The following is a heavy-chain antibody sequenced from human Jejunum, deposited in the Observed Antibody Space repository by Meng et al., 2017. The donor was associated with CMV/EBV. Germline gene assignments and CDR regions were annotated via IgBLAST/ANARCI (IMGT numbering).Heavy chain of an antibody. CDR1: GYIFTSYF. D-gene: IGHD1-1*01. J-gene: IGHJ4*02. CDR3: ARLARNNWNFDY. CDR2: IYPSDSDT. Sequence: KGPGYIFTSYFIGWVRHMPGKGLEWMGMIYPSDSDTRYSPSFQGQVTISADKSISTAFLQWSSLKASDTAIYYCARLARNNWNFDYWGQGTLVTVSS. V-gene: IGHV5-51*01.